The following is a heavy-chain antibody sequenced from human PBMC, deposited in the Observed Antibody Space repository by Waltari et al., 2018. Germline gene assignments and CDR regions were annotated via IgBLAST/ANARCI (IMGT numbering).Heavy chain of an antibody. CDR3: VREYRGGYFDY. CDR1: GYRFTDYY. CDR2: IVTGAGNT. D-gene: IGHD2-21*01. V-gene: IGHV1-46*01. Sequence: QVQLVQSGAEVKKPGASVMLSCQTSGYRFTDYYIHWVRQAPGQGLEWMGIIVTGAGNTNYAQKFQDRVTITRDTTTNTVYMDLISLRYDDTAKYYCVREYRGGYFDYWGQGNMVTVS. J-gene: IGHJ4*02.